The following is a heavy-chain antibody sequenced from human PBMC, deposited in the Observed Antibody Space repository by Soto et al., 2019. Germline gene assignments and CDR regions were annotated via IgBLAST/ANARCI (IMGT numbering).Heavy chain of an antibody. V-gene: IGHV3-30*18. CDR2: ISYDGSNK. Sequence: QVQLVESGGGVVQPGRSLRLSCAASGFTFSSYGMHWVRQAPGKGLEWVAVISYDGSNKYYADSVKGRFTISRDNSKNTLYLQMNSLRAEDTAVYYCAKGGVGATWGGTFVDYWCQGTLVTVSS. J-gene: IGHJ4*02. CDR3: AKGGVGATWGGTFVDY. CDR1: GFTFSSYG. D-gene: IGHD1-26*01.